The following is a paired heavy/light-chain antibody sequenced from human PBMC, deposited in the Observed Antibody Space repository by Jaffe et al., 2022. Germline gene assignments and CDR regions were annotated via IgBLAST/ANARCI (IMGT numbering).Light chain of an antibody. CDR3: SSYAGSNIYV. CDR1: RSDVGGYNY. CDR2: EVS. Sequence: QSALTQPPSASGSPGQSVTISCTGTRSDVGGYNYVSWYQHHPGKAPRLMIYEVSKRPSGVPDRFSGSKSVNTASLTVSGLQPEDEADYYCSSYAGSNIYVFGTGTKVTVL. J-gene: IGLJ1*01. V-gene: IGLV2-8*01.
Heavy chain of an antibody. J-gene: IGHJ2*01. CDR3: AKDRTSVITTNWYFDL. V-gene: IGHV3-23*01. CDR2: ITDIGANT. D-gene: IGHD4-17*01. CDR1: AFTFSKYA. Sequence: EMQLLESGGGLVQPGGSLRLSCAGSAFTFSKYAMSWVRQAPGKGLEWVSGITDIGANTYYADSVKGRFTISRDNSKNTLYLQMNSLRAEDTAVYYCAKDRTSVITTNWYFDLWGRGTLVTVSS.